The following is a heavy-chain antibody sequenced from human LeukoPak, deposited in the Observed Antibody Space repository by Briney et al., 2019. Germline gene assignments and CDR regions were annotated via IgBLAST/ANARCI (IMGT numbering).Heavy chain of an antibody. CDR1: GGSISSGDYY. CDR3: ARAKYYYDSSGYHDAFDI. Sequence: PSETLSLTCTVSGGSISSGDYYWSWIRQPPGKGLEWIGYIYYSGSTYYNPSLKSRVTISVDTSKNQFSLKLSSVTAADTAVYYCARAKYYYDSSGYHDAFDIWSQGTMVTVSS. J-gene: IGHJ3*02. D-gene: IGHD3-22*01. V-gene: IGHV4-30-4*08. CDR2: IYYSGST.